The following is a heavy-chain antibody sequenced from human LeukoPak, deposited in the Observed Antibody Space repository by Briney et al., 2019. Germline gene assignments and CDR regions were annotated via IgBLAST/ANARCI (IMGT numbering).Heavy chain of an antibody. CDR2: ISAYNGNT. CDR3: ARDRSSSSGWYWGLFDY. J-gene: IGHJ4*02. CDR1: GYTFTSYG. V-gene: IGHV1-18*01. D-gene: IGHD6-19*01. Sequence: ASVKVSCKASGYTFTSYGISWVRQAPGQGLEWMGWISAYNGNTDYAQKLQGRVTMTTDTSTSTAYMELRSLRSDDTAVYYCARDRSSSSGWYWGLFDYWGQGTLVTVSS.